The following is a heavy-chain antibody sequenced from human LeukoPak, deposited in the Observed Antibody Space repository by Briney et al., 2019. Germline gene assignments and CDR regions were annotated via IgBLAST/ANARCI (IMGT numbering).Heavy chain of an antibody. CDR1: GFTFSSYA. CDR3: AKEGHPISDSSGYFDY. V-gene: IGHV3-23*01. J-gene: IGHJ4*02. D-gene: IGHD3-10*01. Sequence: GGSLRLSCAASGFTFSSYAMSWVRQAPGKGLEWVSAISGSGGSTYYADSVKGRFTISRDNSKNTLYLQMNSLRAEDTAVYYCAKEGHPISDSSGYFDYWGQGTLVTVSS. CDR2: ISGSGGST.